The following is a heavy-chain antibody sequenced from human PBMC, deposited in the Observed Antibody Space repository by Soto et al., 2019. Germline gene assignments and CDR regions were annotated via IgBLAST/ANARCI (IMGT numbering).Heavy chain of an antibody. J-gene: IGHJ4*02. V-gene: IGHV4-4*02. D-gene: IGHD3-16*01. CDR3: AENGSYDLVN. CDR2: IHHSGST. Sequence: LSLTCGVSGGSVSRDNWWSWVRQPPGKGLEWIGEIHHSGSTNYSPSLKSRVTMSVDKSRNQFSLKLTSVTAADTAVYYCAENGSYDLVNWGQGTRVTVSS. CDR1: GGSVSRDNW.